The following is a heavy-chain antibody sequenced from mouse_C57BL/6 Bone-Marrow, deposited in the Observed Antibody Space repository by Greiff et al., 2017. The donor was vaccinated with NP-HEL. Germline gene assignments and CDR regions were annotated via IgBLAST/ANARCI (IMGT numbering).Heavy chain of an antibody. CDR2: IYPGDGDT. CDR1: GYEFSNSW. CDR3: ARGAY. V-gene: IGHV1-80*01. Sequence: QVQLQQSGAELVKPGASVKISCKASGYEFSNSWLNWVKQRPGKGLEWIGQIYPGDGDTNYNGKFKDTATLTADKSSSTAYLQLSRLTSEDSAVYFCARGAYWGQGTLVTVSA. J-gene: IGHJ3*01.